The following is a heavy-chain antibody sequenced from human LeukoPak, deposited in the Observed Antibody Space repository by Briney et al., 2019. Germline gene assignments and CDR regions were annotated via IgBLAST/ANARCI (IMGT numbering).Heavy chain of an antibody. J-gene: IGHJ3*02. CDR3: AKVPHYGDYVI. Sequence: GGSLRLSCAASGFTFRSYAMSWVRQAPGKGLEWVSAISGSGGSTYYADSVKGRFTISRDNSKNTLYLQMNSLRAEDTAVYYCAKVPHYGDYVIWGQGTMVTLSS. CDR2: ISGSGGST. CDR1: GFTFRSYA. V-gene: IGHV3-23*01. D-gene: IGHD4-17*01.